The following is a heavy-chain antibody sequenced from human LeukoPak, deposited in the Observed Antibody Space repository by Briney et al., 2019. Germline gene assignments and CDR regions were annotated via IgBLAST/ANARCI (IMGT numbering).Heavy chain of an antibody. V-gene: IGHV4-39*07. D-gene: IGHD4-17*01. Sequence: SETLSLTCTVSGGSISSSSYYWGWIRQPPGKGLEWIGSIYYSGSTYYNPSLKSRVTISVDTSKNQFSLKLSSVTAADTAVYYCAAWTTVTTRFDYWGQGTLVTVSS. CDR3: AAWTTVTTRFDY. J-gene: IGHJ4*02. CDR2: IYYSGST. CDR1: GGSISSSSYY.